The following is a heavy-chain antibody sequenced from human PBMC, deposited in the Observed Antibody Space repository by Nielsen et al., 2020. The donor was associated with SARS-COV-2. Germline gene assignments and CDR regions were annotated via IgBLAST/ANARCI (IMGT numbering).Heavy chain of an antibody. CDR2: ITTTGTYV. D-gene: IGHD4-17*01. CDR3: ARKEYGDWYFDL. Sequence: GGSLRLSCTASGFTFSDYYLSWIRQVPGKGLEWLSYITTTGTYVSYAESVRGRFTISRDNAKNSLYLHVISLRVEDTAVYYCARKEYGDWYFDLWGRGTLVIVSS. J-gene: IGHJ2*01. V-gene: IGHV3-11*04. CDR1: GFTFSDYY.